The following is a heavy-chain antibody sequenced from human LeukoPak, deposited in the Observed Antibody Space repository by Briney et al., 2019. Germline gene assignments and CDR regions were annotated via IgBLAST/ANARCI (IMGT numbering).Heavy chain of an antibody. CDR2: INIDGST. Sequence: GGSLRLSRAASGFTFRNYWMHWVRQAPGKGLVWVSRINIDGSTRYADSVEGRFTISRDNAKNTLYLQMNSLRAEDTAVYYCARAGGSGWFDPWGQGTLVTVSS. V-gene: IGHV3-74*01. CDR3: ARAGGSGWFDP. D-gene: IGHD3-10*01. CDR1: GFTFRNYW. J-gene: IGHJ5*02.